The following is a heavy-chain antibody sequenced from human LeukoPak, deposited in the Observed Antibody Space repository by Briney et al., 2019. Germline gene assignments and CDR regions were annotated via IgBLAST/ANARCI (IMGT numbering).Heavy chain of an antibody. CDR2: ISYSGRP. CDR1: GGSISSYY. D-gene: IGHD1-14*01. Sequence: SETLSLTCTVSGGSISSYYWSWLRQPPGKGLEWIGYISYSGRPNYNPSLKSRVTISVDTSKNQFSLKLSSVTAADTAVYYCARIGIKNQETLNYYYGMDVWGQGTTVTVSS. CDR3: ARIGIKNQETLNYYYGMDV. V-gene: IGHV4-59*01. J-gene: IGHJ6*02.